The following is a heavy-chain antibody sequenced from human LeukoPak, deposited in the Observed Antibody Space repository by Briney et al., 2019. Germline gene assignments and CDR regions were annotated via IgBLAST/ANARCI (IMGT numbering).Heavy chain of an antibody. D-gene: IGHD1-1*01. J-gene: IGHJ4*02. CDR2: ISSSSYI. V-gene: IGHV3-21*01. Sequence: GGSLRLSCAASGFTFSSYSMNWVRQAPGKGLEWVSSISSSSYIYYADSVKGRFTISRDNAKNSLYLQMNSLRAEDTAVYYCASEDPRRIQTDYWGQGTLVTVSS. CDR3: ASEDPRRIQTDY. CDR1: GFTFSSYS.